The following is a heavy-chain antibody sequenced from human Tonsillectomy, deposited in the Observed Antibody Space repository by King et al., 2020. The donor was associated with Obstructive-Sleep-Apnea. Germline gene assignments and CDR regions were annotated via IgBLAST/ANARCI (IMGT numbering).Heavy chain of an antibody. V-gene: IGHV2-5*02. CDR2: IYLDDEK. CDR1: GFSLSTSGVG. Sequence: QITLKESGPTLVKPTQTLTLTCSLSGFSLSTSGVGVGWIRQPPGKALEWLPLIYLDDEKRYSPSLKSRLTITKDTSKNQVVLTMTNMDPSDTATYFCARRPPLAYYFDYWGQGTLVTVSS. CDR3: ARRPPLAYYFDY. J-gene: IGHJ4*02.